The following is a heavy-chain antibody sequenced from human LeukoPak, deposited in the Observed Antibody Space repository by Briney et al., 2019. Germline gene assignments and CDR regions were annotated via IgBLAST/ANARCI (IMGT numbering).Heavy chain of an antibody. V-gene: IGHV4-34*01. J-gene: IGHJ6*03. D-gene: IGHD1-26*01. CDR3: ARGFGSGSYYYYYYYMDV. CDR2: INHSGST. Sequence: SETLSLTCAVYGGSFSGYYWSWLRQPPGKGLEWIGEINHSGSTNYNPSLKSRVTISVDTSKNQFSLKLSSVTAADTAVYYCARGFGSGSYYYYYYYMDVWGKGTTVTVSS. CDR1: GGSFSGYY.